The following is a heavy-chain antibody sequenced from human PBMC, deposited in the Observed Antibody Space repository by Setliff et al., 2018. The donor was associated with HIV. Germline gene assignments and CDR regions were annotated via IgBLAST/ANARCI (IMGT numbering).Heavy chain of an antibody. CDR1: GGSVTDISYY. D-gene: IGHD6-19*01. J-gene: IGHJ6*03. CDR2: IYYSGST. Sequence: SETLSLTCTVSGGSVTDISYYWSWIRQPPGKGLDWIGYIYYSGSTKYNPSLKSRVTISVDTSKNQFSLHLSSVTAADTAVYYCARVREGVAVTGGNYYYYMDVWGKGTTVTVSS. V-gene: IGHV4-61*01. CDR3: ARVREGVAVTGGNYYYYMDV.